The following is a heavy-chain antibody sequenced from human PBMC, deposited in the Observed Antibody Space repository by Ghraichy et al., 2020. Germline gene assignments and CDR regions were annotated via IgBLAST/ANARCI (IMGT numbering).Heavy chain of an antibody. D-gene: IGHD3-10*01. J-gene: IGHJ6*02. CDR2: ISSSSSTI. Sequence: ETLSLTCAASGFTFSSYSMNWVRQAPGKGLEWFSYISSSSSTIYYADSVKGRFTISRDNAKNSLYLQMNSLRAEDTAVYYCARVRFGPGGMDVWGQGTTVTVSS. CDR1: GFTFSSYS. CDR3: ARVRFGPGGMDV. V-gene: IGHV3-48*01.